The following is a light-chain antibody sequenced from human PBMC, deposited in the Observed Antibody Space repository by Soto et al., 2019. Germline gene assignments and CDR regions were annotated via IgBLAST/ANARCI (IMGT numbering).Light chain of an antibody. CDR3: QQANSFPWT. J-gene: IGKJ1*01. CDR1: QGLRSC. CDR2: VAS. V-gene: IGKV1-12*01. Sequence: DIQMTQAPSSVSASVGDRVTITCRASQGLRSCFAWYQHKPKKAPKLLIYVASSLQSGGPSRFSGSGSRTDFTLTIISLQPEDFAKYYCQQANSFPWTFGQGTKVPIK.